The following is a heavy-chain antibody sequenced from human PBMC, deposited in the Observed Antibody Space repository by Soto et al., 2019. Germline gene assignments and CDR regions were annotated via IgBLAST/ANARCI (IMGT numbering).Heavy chain of an antibody. V-gene: IGHV1-24*01. J-gene: IGHJ3*02. CDR3: ATERPRTTYYYDSSGYYSPVIDAFDI. CDR1: GYTLTELS. D-gene: IGHD3-22*01. CDR2: FDPEDGET. Sequence: GASVKVSCKVSGYTLTELSMHWVRQAPGKGLEWMGGFDPEDGETIYAQKFQGRVTMTEDTSTGTAYMELSSLRSEDTAVYYCATERPRTTYYYDSSGYYSPVIDAFDIWGQGTMVTVSS.